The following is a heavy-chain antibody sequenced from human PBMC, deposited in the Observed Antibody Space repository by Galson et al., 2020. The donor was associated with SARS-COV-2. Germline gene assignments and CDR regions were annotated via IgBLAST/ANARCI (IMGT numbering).Heavy chain of an antibody. D-gene: IGHD4-17*01. CDR3: AKDQGNDFGDQLDY. Sequence: GESLKISCAASGFTFNNCAMTWVRQAPGKGLELVSAITGGGGIAYYADSVRGRFTISRDNSKNTLYLQMNSLRAEDTAVYYCAKDQGNDFGDQLDYWGQGTLLTVSS. CDR2: ITGGGGIA. J-gene: IGHJ4*02. V-gene: IGHV3-23*01. CDR1: GFTFNNCA.